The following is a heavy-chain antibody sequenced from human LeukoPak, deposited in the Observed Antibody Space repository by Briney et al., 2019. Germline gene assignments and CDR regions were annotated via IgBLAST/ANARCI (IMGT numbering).Heavy chain of an antibody. J-gene: IGHJ5*02. CDR2: IYYSGST. CDR3: ASLSGYGGDWFDP. Sequence: PSETLSLTCTVSGGSISSYYWSWIRQPPGKGLEWIGYIYYSGSTNYNPSRKSRGTISVDTSKNQFSLKLSSVTAADPAVYYCASLSGYGGDWFDPWGQGTLVTASS. V-gene: IGHV4-59*08. D-gene: IGHD5-12*01. CDR1: GGSISSYY.